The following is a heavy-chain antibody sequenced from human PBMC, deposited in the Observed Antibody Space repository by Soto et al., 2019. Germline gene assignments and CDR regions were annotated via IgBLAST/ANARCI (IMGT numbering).Heavy chain of an antibody. CDR3: ASASGATVS. CDR2: IWYDGSNK. J-gene: IGHJ5*02. V-gene: IGHV3-33*01. Sequence: QVQLVESGGGVVHPGRSLRLSCAASGFNFSNYGMQWVRQAPGKGLEWGAHIWYDGSNKYYADSVKGRFTISRDNSKNTLYLQMDSLRPDDTAVYYCASASGATVSWGQGTLVT. D-gene: IGHD3-10*01. CDR1: GFNFSNYG.